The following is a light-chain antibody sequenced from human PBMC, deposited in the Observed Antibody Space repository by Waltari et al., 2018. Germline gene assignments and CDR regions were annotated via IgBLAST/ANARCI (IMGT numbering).Light chain of an antibody. CDR1: RRCVGGYDL. J-gene: IGLJ2*01. CDR3: CSYAGRYKLI. CDR2: DVT. V-gene: IGLV2-11*01. Sequence: QSVLTQPRPVSGPPGQSVTIPCTGPRRCVGGYDLVTWYQQYPGQAPKLILYDVTKRPSGVPDRFSGSKSGNTASLTISGLQADDEADYYCCSYAGRYKLIFGGGSTLTVL.